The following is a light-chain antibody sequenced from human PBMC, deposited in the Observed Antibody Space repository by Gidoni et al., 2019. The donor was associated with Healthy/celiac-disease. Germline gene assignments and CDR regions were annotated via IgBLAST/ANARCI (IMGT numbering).Light chain of an antibody. J-gene: IGKJ4*01. Sequence: SPLPLSLSPRDSATLSCRASQSVSSYLAWYQQKPAQGPRLLIYDASNRATRIPARFSGSGSGTAFTLTISSLEPEDFAVYYCQKSSNGFTFGGGTKVEIK. CDR1: QSVSSY. V-gene: IGKV3-11*01. CDR2: DAS. CDR3: QKSSNGFT.